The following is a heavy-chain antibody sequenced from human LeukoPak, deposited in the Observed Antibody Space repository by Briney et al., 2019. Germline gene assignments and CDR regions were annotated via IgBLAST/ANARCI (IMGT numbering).Heavy chain of an antibody. Sequence: AGGSLRLSCAASGFTFTSYWMSWVRQTPRKGLEWVAHLNQDGSERYYVDSVKGRFTISRENAKNSLYLQMNSLRAEDTAVYYCAKCGSGSNFDYWGQGILVTVSS. V-gene: IGHV3-7*02. J-gene: IGHJ4*02. D-gene: IGHD3-10*01. CDR2: LNQDGSER. CDR3: AKCGSGSNFDY. CDR1: GFTFTSYW.